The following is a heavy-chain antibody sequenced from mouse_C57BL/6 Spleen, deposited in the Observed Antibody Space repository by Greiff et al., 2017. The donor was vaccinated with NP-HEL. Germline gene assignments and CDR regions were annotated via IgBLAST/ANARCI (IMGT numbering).Heavy chain of an antibody. Sequence: EVNVVESGGGLVQPGGSLTLSCAASGFTFSDYGMAWVRQAPRQGPEWVAFISHLAYCIYYADTVTGRFTISRENAKNTLYLEMSSLRSEDTAMDYCARRGYGGAMDDWGQGTSVTVSS. CDR2: ISHLAYCI. CDR1: GFTFSDYG. J-gene: IGHJ4*01. V-gene: IGHV5-15*04. D-gene: IGHD2-10*02. CDR3: ARRGYGGAMDD.